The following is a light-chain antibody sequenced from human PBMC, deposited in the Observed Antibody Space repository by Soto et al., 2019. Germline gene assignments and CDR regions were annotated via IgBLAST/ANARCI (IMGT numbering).Light chain of an antibody. CDR3: QQYGSLSWT. Sequence: EIVLTQSPGTLSLSPCERVTLSFSASQSVSSNYLAWYRQKPGQAPRLLIYGASTRATGIPDRFSGSGSGTDFTLTISRLEPEDFAVYHCQQYGSLSWTFGQGTKVDNK. V-gene: IGKV3-20*01. CDR1: QSVSSNY. CDR2: GAS. J-gene: IGKJ1*01.